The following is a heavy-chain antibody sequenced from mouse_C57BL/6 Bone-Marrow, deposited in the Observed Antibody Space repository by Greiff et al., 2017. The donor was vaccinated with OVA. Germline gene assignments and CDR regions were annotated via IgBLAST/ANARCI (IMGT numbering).Heavy chain of an antibody. V-gene: IGHV1-64*01. J-gene: IGHJ4*01. CDR3: ARYYGNYYAMDY. CDR2: IHPNSGST. D-gene: IGHD2-1*01. CDR1: GYTFTSYW. Sequence: QVQLQQPGAELVKPGASVKLSCKASGYTFTSYWMHWVKQRPGQGLEWIGMIHPNSGSTNYNEKFKSKATLTVDKSSSTAYMQLSRLTSEDSAVYYCARYYGNYYAMDYWGQGTSVTVSS.